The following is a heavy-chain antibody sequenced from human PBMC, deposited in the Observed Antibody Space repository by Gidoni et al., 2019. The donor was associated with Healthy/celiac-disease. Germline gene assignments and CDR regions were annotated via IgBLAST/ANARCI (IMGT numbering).Heavy chain of an antibody. CDR2: SSSSGSTI. Sequence: QVQLVESGGGLVKPGGSLRLSGAASGFTFSEYYMSWIRQAPGKGMEWVSYSSSSGSTIYYADSVKGRFTISRDNAKNSLYLQMNSLRAEDTAVYYCARVQGGGLITMNPFDYWGQGTLVTVSS. D-gene: IGHD3-22*01. CDR3: ARVQGGGLITMNPFDY. J-gene: IGHJ4*02. CDR1: GFTFSEYY. V-gene: IGHV3-11*01.